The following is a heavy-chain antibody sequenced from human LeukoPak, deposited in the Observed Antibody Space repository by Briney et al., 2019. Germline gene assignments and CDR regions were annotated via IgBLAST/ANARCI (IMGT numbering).Heavy chain of an antibody. V-gene: IGHV1-2*02. CDR1: GYIFNDYY. D-gene: IGHD4-17*01. J-gene: IGHJ4*02. Sequence: AASVKVSCKASGYIFNDYYMHWVRQAPGQGLEWMGWINPNSGFTNYAQKFQGRVSMTRDMSISTAYMELSSLRSDDTAVYYCAREGTTVPLVDYWGQGTLVTVSS. CDR2: INPNSGFT. CDR3: AREGTTVPLVDY.